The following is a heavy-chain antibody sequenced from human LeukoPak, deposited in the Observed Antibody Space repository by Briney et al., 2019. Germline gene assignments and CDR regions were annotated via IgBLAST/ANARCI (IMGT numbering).Heavy chain of an antibody. D-gene: IGHD3-10*01. CDR3: ARDRITVVRGASSFDY. CDR1: GYTFTGYY. V-gene: IGHV1-2*02. CDR2: INPNSGGT. Sequence: ASVKVSCKASGYTFTGYYMHWVRQARGQGLEWMGWINPNSGGTNYAQKFQGRVTMTRDTSISTAYMELSRLRSDDTAVYYCARDRITVVRGASSFDYWGQGTLVTVYS. J-gene: IGHJ4*02.